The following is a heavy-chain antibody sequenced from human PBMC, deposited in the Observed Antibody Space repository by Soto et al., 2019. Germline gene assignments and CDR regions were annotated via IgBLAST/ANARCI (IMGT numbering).Heavy chain of an antibody. CDR2: INHSGST. V-gene: IGHV4-34*01. J-gene: IGHJ3*02. Sequence: PSETLSLTCAVYGGSFSGYYWSWIRQPPGKGLGGIGEINHSGSTNYNPSLKSRVTISVDTSKNQFSLKLSSVTAADTAVYYCARSLKRITMVRGRAFDIWGQGTMVTVSS. D-gene: IGHD3-10*01. CDR3: ARSLKRITMVRGRAFDI. CDR1: GGSFSGYY.